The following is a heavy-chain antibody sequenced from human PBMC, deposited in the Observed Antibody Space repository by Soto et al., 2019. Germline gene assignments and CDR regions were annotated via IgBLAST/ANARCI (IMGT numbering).Heavy chain of an antibody. CDR2: IYYSGST. Sequence: SETLSLTCTVSGGSISSYYWSWIRQPPGKGLEWIGYIYYSGSTNYNPSLKSRLTISVDTSKNRFSLKLSSVTAADTAVYYCARRAADNWYFDLWGRGTLVTVSS. CDR1: GGSISSYY. D-gene: IGHD6-13*01. J-gene: IGHJ2*01. V-gene: IGHV4-59*08. CDR3: ARRAADNWYFDL.